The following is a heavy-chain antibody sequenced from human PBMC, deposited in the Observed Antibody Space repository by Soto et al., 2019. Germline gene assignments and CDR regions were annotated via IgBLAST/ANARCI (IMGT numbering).Heavy chain of an antibody. D-gene: IGHD3-16*01. J-gene: IGHJ4*02. CDR1: GYTFTNCG. CDR2: ISAYNGNT. CDR3: VRGGTPIDY. V-gene: IGHV1-18*01. Sequence: QVQLVQSGAEVKKPGASVKVSCKASGYTFTNCGISWVRQAPGQGLEWMGWISAYNGNTNYAQKFQGRVTMTTDTSTSTAYMAVMSLGFDDTAVYYCVRGGTPIDYLGQGTLVTVSS.